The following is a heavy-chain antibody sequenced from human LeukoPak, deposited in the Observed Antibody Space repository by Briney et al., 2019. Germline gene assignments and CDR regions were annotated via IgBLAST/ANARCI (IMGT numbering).Heavy chain of an antibody. V-gene: IGHV3-30*18. Sequence: GGSLRLSCAASGFTFSSYGMHWVRQAPGKGLEWVAVISYDGSNKYYADSVKGRFTISRDNSKNRLYLQMNSLRTEDSALYYCAKDWGAYVFDSWGQGTLVTVSS. CDR1: GFTFSSYG. J-gene: IGHJ4*02. D-gene: IGHD5-12*01. CDR2: ISYDGSNK. CDR3: AKDWGAYVFDS.